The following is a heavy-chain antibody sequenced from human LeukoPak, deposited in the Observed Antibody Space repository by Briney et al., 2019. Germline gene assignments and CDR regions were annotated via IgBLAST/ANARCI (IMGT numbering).Heavy chain of an antibody. CDR1: GGSISSYY. D-gene: IGHD1-26*01. J-gene: IGHJ5*02. CDR3: ARNPIVGATYPSENWFDP. Sequence: SETLSLTCTVSGGSISSYYWSWIRQPPGKGLEWIGYIYYSGSTNYNPSLESRVTISVDTSKNQFSLKLSSVTAADTAVYYCARNPIVGATYPSENWFDPWGQGTLVTVSS. V-gene: IGHV4-59*01. CDR2: IYYSGST.